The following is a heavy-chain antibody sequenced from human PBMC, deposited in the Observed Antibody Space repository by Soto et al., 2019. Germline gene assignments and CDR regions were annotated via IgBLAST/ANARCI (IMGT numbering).Heavy chain of an antibody. CDR1: GFTFSSYG. CDR2: IWYDGSNK. J-gene: IGHJ5*02. Sequence: GGSLRLSCAASGFTFSSYGMHWIRQAPGKGLEWVAVIWYDGSNKYYADSVKGRFTISRDNSKNTLYLQMNSLRAEDTAVYYCAREDQSCSSPSCYGSPSLDPWGQGTLVTVSS. V-gene: IGHV3-33*01. CDR3: AREDQSCSSPSCYGSPSLDP. D-gene: IGHD2-2*01.